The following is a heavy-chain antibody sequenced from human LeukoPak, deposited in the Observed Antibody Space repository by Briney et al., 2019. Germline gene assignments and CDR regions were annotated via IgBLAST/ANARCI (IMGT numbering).Heavy chain of an antibody. CDR2: IYYSGST. D-gene: IGHD5-24*01. J-gene: IGHJ4*02. V-gene: IGHV4-59*08. CDR3: ARHPTDNYSFDY. CDR1: GGSISSYY. Sequence: SETLSLTCTVSGGSISSYYWSWIRQPPGRGPEWMGYIYYSGSTKYSPSLTSRVTISVDTSKNQFSLKLSSVTAADTAVYYCARHPTDNYSFDYWGQGALVTVSP.